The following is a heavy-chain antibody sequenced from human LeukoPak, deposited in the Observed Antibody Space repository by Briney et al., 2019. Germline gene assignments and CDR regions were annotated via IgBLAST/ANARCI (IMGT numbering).Heavy chain of an antibody. CDR3: AREQRFQGYDLNWFDP. Sequence: GGSLRLSCSASGFTFLSYAMHWVRQAPGKGLEWVSSISSSSSYIYYADSVKGRFTISRDNAKNSLYLQMNSLRAEDTAVYYCAREQRFQGYDLNWFDPWGQGTLVTVSS. J-gene: IGHJ5*02. D-gene: IGHD3-3*01. CDR1: GFTFLSYA. V-gene: IGHV3-21*01. CDR2: ISSSSSYI.